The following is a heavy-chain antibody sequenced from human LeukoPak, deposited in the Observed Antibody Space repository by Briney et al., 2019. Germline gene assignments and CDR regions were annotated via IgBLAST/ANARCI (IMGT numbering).Heavy chain of an antibody. Sequence: PSETLSLTCTVSGGSISGYYWSWIRQPPGKGLEWIGYLHYSGSTNYNPSLKSRVTISVDTSKNQFPLKLSSVTAADTAVYYCARTTEGGYTYGYFYYYYMDVWGKGTTVTISS. D-gene: IGHD5-18*01. V-gene: IGHV4-59*01. CDR3: ARTTEGGYTYGYFYYYYMDV. CDR1: GGSISGYY. J-gene: IGHJ6*03. CDR2: LHYSGST.